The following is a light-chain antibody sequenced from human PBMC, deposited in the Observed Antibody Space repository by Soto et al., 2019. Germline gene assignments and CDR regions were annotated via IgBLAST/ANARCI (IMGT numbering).Light chain of an antibody. V-gene: IGKV1-39*01. CDR1: QTISLD. CDR2: GVS. Sequence: DIQMTQSPSSLSASVGDTITVTCRASQTISLDLTWYQQKPGNAPKLLIYGVSTLQSGVPSRFNGSGAGTDFALTIVGLQPEDFATYCCQQSYSSPLTFGGGTKVEMK. J-gene: IGKJ4*01. CDR3: QQSYSSPLT.